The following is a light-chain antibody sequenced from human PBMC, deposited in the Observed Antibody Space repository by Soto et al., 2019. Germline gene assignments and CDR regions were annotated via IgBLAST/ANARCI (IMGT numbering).Light chain of an antibody. V-gene: IGKV1-5*03. CDR3: QQYTSYST. J-gene: IGKJ1*01. CDR2: KAS. CDR1: QSINSW. Sequence: DIQMTQSPSTLSASVGDRVIITCRASQSINSWLAWYQQKPGRAPKLLIYKASSLESGDPSRFSGSGSGTEFTLTISSLQPDDFATYYCQQYTSYSTFGQGTKVEIK.